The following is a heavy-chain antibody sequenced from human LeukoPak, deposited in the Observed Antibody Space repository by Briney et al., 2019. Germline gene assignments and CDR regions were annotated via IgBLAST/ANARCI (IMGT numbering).Heavy chain of an antibody. V-gene: IGHV1-18*01. J-gene: IGHJ4*02. CDR1: GSTFTSYG. CDR3: ARGYLLLRWLDY. CDR2: ISAYNGNT. D-gene: IGHD4-23*01. Sequence: ASVKVSCNASGSTFTSYGISWVRQAPGQGLGWMGWISAYNGNTNYAQKLQGRVTMTTDTSTSTAYMELRSLRSDDTAVYYCARGYLLLRWLDYWGQGTLVTVSS.